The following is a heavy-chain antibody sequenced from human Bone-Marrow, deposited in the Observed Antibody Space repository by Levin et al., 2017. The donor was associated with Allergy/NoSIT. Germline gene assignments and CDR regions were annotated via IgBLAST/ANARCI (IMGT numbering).Heavy chain of an antibody. Sequence: GESLKISCKASGYTFTTHGISWVRQAPGQGLEWMGWISTYNGKTNYAQKFQGRVTMTTDTSTSTAYMELRSLRSDDTAVYYCANDFWGGMDVWGQGTTVTVSS. V-gene: IGHV1-18*01. CDR3: ANDFWGGMDV. CDR1: GYTFTTHG. CDR2: ISTYNGKT. D-gene: IGHD3-3*01. J-gene: IGHJ6*02.